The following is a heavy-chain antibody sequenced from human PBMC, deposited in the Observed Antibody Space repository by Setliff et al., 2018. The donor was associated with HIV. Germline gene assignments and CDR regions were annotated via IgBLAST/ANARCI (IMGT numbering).Heavy chain of an antibody. CDR2: IYYSGTT. V-gene: IGHV4-39*01. CDR1: GGSIDSTSYY. CDR3: ARRTAPPSGFYSHYYLDV. J-gene: IGHJ6*03. D-gene: IGHD6-6*01. Sequence: SETLSLTCTVSGGSIDSTSYYWGWIRQPPGKGLEWIGSIYYSGTTYYNPSLKSRVTISVDRSRNQFSLTLSSVTAADTATYYCARRTAPPSGFYSHYYLDVWGKGTTVTVSS.